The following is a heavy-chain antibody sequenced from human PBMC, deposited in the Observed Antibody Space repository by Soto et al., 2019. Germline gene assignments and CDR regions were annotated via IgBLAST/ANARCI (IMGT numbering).Heavy chain of an antibody. CDR1: GFTYSDFA. V-gene: IGHV3-30*09. J-gene: IGHJ6*02. CDR2: ISYDGSDK. CDR3: ARRAYQSYYAIDV. D-gene: IGHD3-16*01. Sequence: QVQLVESGGGVVQPGRSLRLSCAASGFTYSDFALHWVRQAPGKGLEWVAFISYDGSDKYYTDSVKGRFAISRDNSKDTLYLQMNSLRPEDTAVYYCARRAYQSYYAIDVWGQGTTVTVSS.